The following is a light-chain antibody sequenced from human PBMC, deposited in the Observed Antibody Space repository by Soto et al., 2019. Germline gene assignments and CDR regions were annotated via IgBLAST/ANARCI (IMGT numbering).Light chain of an antibody. CDR1: RSISSTY. Sequence: EIVLTQSPGTLSLSPGERATLSCRASRSISSTYIAWYQQKPGQAPRLLIYGTSSRATGIPDRFSGSRSGTDFTLTISRLEPEDFAVYYCQQYGGSPPYTFGQGTKLEIK. J-gene: IGKJ2*01. CDR2: GTS. V-gene: IGKV3-20*01. CDR3: QQYGGSPPYT.